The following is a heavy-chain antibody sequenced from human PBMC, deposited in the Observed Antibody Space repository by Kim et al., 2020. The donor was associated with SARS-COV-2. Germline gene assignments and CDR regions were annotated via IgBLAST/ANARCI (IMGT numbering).Heavy chain of an antibody. CDR1: GGTFSSYT. J-gene: IGHJ4*02. CDR3: ARDQGLGGSGSPLPDY. CDR2: IIPILGIA. D-gene: IGHD3-10*01. V-gene: IGHV1-69*04. Sequence: SVKVSCKASGGTFSSYTISWVRQAPGQGLEWMGRIIPILGIANYAQKFQGRVTITADKSTSTAYMELSSLRSEDTAVYYCARDQGLGGSGSPLPDYWGQGTLVTVSS.